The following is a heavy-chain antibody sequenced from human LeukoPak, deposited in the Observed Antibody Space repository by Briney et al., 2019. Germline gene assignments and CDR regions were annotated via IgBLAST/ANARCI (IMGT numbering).Heavy chain of an antibody. D-gene: IGHD5-18*01. CDR1: GGSISSGDYY. CDR3: ARTPGDTAMVPPNYFDY. V-gene: IGHV4-30-4*01. J-gene: IGHJ4*02. CDR2: IYYSGST. Sequence: SETLSLTCTVSGGSISSGDYYWSWIRQPPGKGLEWIGYIYYSGSTYHNPSLNRRVTISVDTSKNQFSLKLSSVTAVDTAVYYCARTPGDTAMVPPNYFDYWGQGTLVTVSS.